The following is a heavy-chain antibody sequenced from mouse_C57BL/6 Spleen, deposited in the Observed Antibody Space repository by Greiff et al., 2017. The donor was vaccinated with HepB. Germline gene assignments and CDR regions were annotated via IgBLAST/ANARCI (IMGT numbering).Heavy chain of an antibody. CDR3: ARSAGSLNYFDY. CDR2: IDPSDSYT. J-gene: IGHJ2*01. CDR1: GYTFTSYW. V-gene: IGHV1-69*01. D-gene: IGHD2-2*01. Sequence: VQLQQPGAELVMPGASVKLSCKASGYTFTSYWMHWVKQRPGQGLEWIGEIDPSDSYTNYNQKFKDKSTLTVDTSSSTASMQLSSLTSEDSAVYYCARSAGSLNYFDYWGHGTTLTVSS.